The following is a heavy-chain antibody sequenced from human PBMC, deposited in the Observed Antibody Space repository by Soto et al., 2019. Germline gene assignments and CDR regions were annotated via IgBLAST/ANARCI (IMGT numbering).Heavy chain of an antibody. V-gene: IGHV3-30-3*01. CDR3: ARDYGDGYYYFDL. CDR2: MSSDGGNT. J-gene: IGHJ4*02. Sequence: VQLVESGGGVVQPGRSLRLSCAASGFTFSDYTMHWVRQATGKELEWVALMSSDGGNTHYTDSVKGRFTISSDNSKNTLYLQMDSLRPEDTTVYYCARDYGDGYYYFDLWGQGTLVTVSS. CDR1: GFTFSDYT. D-gene: IGHD5-12*01.